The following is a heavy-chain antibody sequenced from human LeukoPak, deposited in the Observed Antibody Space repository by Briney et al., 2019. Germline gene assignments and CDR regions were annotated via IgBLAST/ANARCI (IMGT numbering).Heavy chain of an antibody. CDR1: GYTFTSYY. J-gene: IGHJ4*02. CDR2: INPSGGST. V-gene: IGHV1-46*01. CDR3: ARSYYDFLPGDY. D-gene: IGHD3-3*01. Sequence: GASVKVSSKASGYTFTSYYIHWVRQAPGQGLEWMGMINPSGGSTSYAQKFLGRVTMTDDMSTSTVYMELSSLRSEDTAMYYCARSYYDFLPGDYWGQGTLVTVSS.